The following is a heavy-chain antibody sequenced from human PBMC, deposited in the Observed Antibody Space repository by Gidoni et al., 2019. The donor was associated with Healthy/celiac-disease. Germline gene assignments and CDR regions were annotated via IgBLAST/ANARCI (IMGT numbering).Heavy chain of an antibody. CDR1: GFTFDDYT. D-gene: IGHD5-18*01. V-gene: IGHV3-43*01. CDR2: SRWDGGST. J-gene: IGHJ4*02. Sequence: EVQLVESGGVVVQPGGSLRLSCAASGFTFDDYTMHWVRQAPGKGLEWVSLSRWDGGSTYYADSVKGRFTSSRDNSKNSLYLQMNSLRTEDTALYYCAKELRGYSYGSVSNWGQGTLVTVSS. CDR3: AKELRGYSYGSVSN.